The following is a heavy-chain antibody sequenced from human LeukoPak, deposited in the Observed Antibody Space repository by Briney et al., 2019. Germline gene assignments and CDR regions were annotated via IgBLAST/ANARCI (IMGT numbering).Heavy chain of an antibody. V-gene: IGHV1-2*02. CDR3: ARDFSYYDFWSGYQYTH. J-gene: IGHJ4*02. Sequence: ASVKVSCKASGYTFTGYYMHWVRQAPGQGLEWMGWINPNSGGTNYAQKFQGRVTMTRDTSISTAYLELSRLRSDDTAVYYCARDFSYYDFWSGYQYTHWGQGTLVTVSS. D-gene: IGHD3-3*01. CDR1: GYTFTGYY. CDR2: INPNSGGT.